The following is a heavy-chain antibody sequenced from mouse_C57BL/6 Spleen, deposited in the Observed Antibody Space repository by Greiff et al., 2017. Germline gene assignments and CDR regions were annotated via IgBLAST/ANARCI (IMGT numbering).Heavy chain of an antibody. CDR2: IYPGDGDT. Sequence: QVQLKQSGAELVKPGASVKISCKASGYAFSSYWMNWVKQRPGKGLEWIGQIYPGDGDTNYNGKFKGKATLTADKSSSTAYMQLSSLTSEDSAVYFCARSTAQATLGSWGQGTLVTVSA. D-gene: IGHD3-2*02. CDR3: ARSTAQATLGS. J-gene: IGHJ3*01. CDR1: GYAFSSYW. V-gene: IGHV1-80*01.